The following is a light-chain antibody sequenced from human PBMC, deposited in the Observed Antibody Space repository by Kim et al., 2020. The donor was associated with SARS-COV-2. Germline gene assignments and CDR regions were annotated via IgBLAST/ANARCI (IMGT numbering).Light chain of an antibody. CDR2: GTS. J-gene: IGKJ1*01. Sequence: PGDRATLSCRASQSVSSGYMAWYQQKPGQPPRLLIYGTSTRAAGIPGRFSVSGSGTEFTLTISRLEPDDFAVYYCQQYGSSRTWTFGQGTKV. CDR3: QQYGSSRTWT. V-gene: IGKV3-20*01. CDR1: QSVSSGY.